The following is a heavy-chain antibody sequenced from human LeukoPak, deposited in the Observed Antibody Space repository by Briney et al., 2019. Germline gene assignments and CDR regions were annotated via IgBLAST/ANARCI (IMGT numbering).Heavy chain of an antibody. CDR1: GFTFSSYA. V-gene: IGHV3-30*03. CDR2: ISYDGSNK. CDR3: ARGMTPNEY. J-gene: IGHJ4*02. D-gene: IGHD1-20*01. Sequence: GGSLRLSCAASGFTFSSYAMSWVRQAPGKGLEWVAVISYDGSNKYYADSVKGRFTISRDNSKNTLYLQMNSLRAEDTAVYYCARGMTPNEYWGQGTLVTVSS.